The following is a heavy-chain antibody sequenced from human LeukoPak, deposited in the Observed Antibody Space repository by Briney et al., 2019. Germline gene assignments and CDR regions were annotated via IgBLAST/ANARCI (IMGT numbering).Heavy chain of an antibody. D-gene: IGHD3-3*01. CDR3: ARRITIFGPDDY. CDR1: GGTFSSYA. Sequence: SVKVSCMASGGTFSSYAISWVRQAPGQGLEWMGGIIPIFGTANYAQKFQGRVTITADESTSTAYMELSSLRSEDTAVYYCARRITIFGPDDYWGQGTLVTVSS. J-gene: IGHJ4*02. V-gene: IGHV1-69*13. CDR2: IIPIFGTA.